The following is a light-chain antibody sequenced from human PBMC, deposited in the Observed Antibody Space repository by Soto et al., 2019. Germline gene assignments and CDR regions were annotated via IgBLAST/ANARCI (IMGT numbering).Light chain of an antibody. CDR3: QQYNNWPPIT. J-gene: IGKJ5*01. Sequence: EIVMTQPPATLSVSPGEGATLSCRASQSVSNNLAWYQQKPGQAPRLLIYGASTRATGVPARFSGSVSGTEFTLTISSLQSEDSAVYYCQQYNNWPPITFGQGPRLEI. V-gene: IGKV3-15*01. CDR1: QSVSNN. CDR2: GAS.